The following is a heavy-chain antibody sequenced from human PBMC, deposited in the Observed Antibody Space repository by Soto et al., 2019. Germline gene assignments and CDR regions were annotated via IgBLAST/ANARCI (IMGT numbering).Heavy chain of an antibody. CDR2: LYDVDGS. J-gene: IGHJ3*01. Sequence: GGSLRLSCAAFGLTVSGKKYVAWVRQAPGKGLEWVSALYDVDGSFYADSVKGRFTTSSDSSKTTVYLQMNGLRPDDTAVYYCASWHEREHAYDVWGQGTTVTDSS. V-gene: IGHV3-53*01. D-gene: IGHD1-1*01. CDR1: GLTVSGKKY. CDR3: ASWHEREHAYDV.